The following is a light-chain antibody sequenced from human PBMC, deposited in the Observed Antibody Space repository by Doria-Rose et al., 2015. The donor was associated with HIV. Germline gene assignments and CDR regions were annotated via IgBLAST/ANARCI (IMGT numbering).Light chain of an antibody. CDR2: GNT. V-gene: IGLV1-40*01. CDR3: QSYDSRLSVYV. Sequence: LTQSPSVSGAPGQRVAISCTGSSSNIGAGFDVNWYQQFPGTAPKLLNHGNTNRPSGVPDRFPGSKSGTSASLAISGLRAEDEADYYCQSYDSRLSVYVFGTGTKVTVL. J-gene: IGLJ1*01. CDR1: SSNIGAGFD.